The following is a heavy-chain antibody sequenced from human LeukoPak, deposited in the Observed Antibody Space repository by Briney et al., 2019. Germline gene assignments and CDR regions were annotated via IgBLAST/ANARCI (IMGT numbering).Heavy chain of an antibody. CDR2: INPNSGGT. Sequence: ASVKVSCKASGYTFTGYYMHWARQAPGQGLEWMGWINPNSGGTNYAQKFQGRVTMTRDTSISTAYMELSRLRSDDTAVYYCARGGPPYYYDSSGYYPFDYWGRGTLVTVSS. CDR3: ARGGPPYYYDSSGYYPFDY. CDR1: GYTFTGYY. D-gene: IGHD3-22*01. V-gene: IGHV1-2*02. J-gene: IGHJ4*02.